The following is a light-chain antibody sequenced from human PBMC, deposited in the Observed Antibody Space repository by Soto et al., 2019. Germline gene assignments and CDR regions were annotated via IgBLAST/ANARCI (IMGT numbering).Light chain of an antibody. CDR1: QSINIW. CDR3: QEYNSWRGEWT. V-gene: IGKV1-5*01. J-gene: IGKJ1*01. Sequence: DIQMTQSHSTRSASLGDRVTITCRASQSINIWLAWYQQKAGKAPKLLIYDASTLESGVPSRFSGSGSRTEFTLTISSLQPDQFATYYCQEYNSWRGEWTFGQGTKVDIK. CDR2: DAS.